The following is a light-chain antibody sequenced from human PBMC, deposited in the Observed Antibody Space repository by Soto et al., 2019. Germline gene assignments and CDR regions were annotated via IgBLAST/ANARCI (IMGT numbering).Light chain of an antibody. Sequence: DIQMTQSPSSLSASIGDRVTITCRASQYISSWLAWYQQKPGKAPKLLKFDTCSLESGVPSRFSGSRSGTEFTLTISSLQPDDYATYYCQQYNSDSPLTFGGGTKVEIK. CDR3: QQYNSDSPLT. CDR2: DTC. CDR1: QYISSW. J-gene: IGKJ4*01. V-gene: IGKV1-5*01.